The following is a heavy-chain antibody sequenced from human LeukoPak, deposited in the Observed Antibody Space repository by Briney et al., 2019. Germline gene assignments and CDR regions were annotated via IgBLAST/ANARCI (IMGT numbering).Heavy chain of an antibody. Sequence: GGSLRLSCGASGFTFSSYAMSWVRQAPGKGREWVSAISGSGGSTYYADSVKGRFTISIDNSKNTLYLQMNSLRAEDTAVYYCAKDNYYDSSGYYIHWGRGTLVTLSS. CDR3: AKDNYYDSSGYYIH. V-gene: IGHV3-23*01. CDR2: ISGSGGST. D-gene: IGHD3-22*01. J-gene: IGHJ4*02. CDR1: GFTFSSYA.